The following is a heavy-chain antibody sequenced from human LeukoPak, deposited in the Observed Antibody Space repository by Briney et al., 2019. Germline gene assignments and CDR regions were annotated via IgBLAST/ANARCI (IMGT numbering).Heavy chain of an antibody. CDR1: GFTFSSNG. V-gene: IGHV3-30*02. J-gene: IGHJ4*02. D-gene: IGHD6-13*01. CDR3: AKAGGSSWAVLDY. Sequence: PGGSLRLSCAASGFTFSSNGMHWVRQAPGKGREWVAFIRFDGSNTYYEDSVKGRLTISRDTSKNTLYLQMNRLRPEDTAVYYCAKAGGSSWAVLDYWGQGTLVTVSS. CDR2: IRFDGSNT.